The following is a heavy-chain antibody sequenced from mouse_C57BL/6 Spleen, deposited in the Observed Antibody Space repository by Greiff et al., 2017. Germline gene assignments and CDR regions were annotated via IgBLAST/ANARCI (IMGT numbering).Heavy chain of an antibody. CDR3: ARSPYYDYDLDY. CDR2: IYPGDGDT. Sequence: VMLVESGPELVKPGASVKISCKASGYAFSSSWMNWVKQRPGKGLEWIGRIYPGDGDTNYNGKFKGKATLTADKSSSTAYMQLSSLTSEDSAVYFCARSPYYDYDLDYWGQGTTLTVSS. V-gene: IGHV1-82*01. CDR1: GYAFSSSW. D-gene: IGHD2-4*01. J-gene: IGHJ2*01.